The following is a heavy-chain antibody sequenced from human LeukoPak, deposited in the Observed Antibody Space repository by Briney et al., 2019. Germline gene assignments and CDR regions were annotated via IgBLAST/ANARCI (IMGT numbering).Heavy chain of an antibody. Sequence: ASVKVSCKASGGTFSSYAISWVRQAPGQGLEWMGWINPNSGGTNYAQKFQGRVTMTRDTSISTAYMELSRLRSDDTAVYYCAREGIRGFADSYDYWGQGTLVTVSS. V-gene: IGHV1-2*02. J-gene: IGHJ4*02. CDR2: INPNSGGT. D-gene: IGHD5-18*01. CDR3: AREGIRGFADSYDY. CDR1: GGTFSSYA.